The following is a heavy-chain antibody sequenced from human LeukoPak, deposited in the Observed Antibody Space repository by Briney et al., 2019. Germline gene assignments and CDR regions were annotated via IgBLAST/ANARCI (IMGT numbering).Heavy chain of an antibody. D-gene: IGHD1-26*01. Sequence: GRSLRLSCAASGFTFSRYAMHWVRQAPGKGLEWVAVISYDGSNKYYVDSVKGRFTISRDNSKNTLYLQMNSLRPEDTAVYYCAKKGVGTTTGDAFDIWGQGTMVTVSS. J-gene: IGHJ3*02. CDR1: GFTFSRYA. CDR2: ISYDGSNK. CDR3: AKKGVGTTTGDAFDI. V-gene: IGHV3-30*04.